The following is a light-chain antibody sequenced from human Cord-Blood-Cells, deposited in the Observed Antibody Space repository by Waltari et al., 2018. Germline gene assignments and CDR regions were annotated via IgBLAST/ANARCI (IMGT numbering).Light chain of an antibody. CDR1: SSDVGGYNY. V-gene: IGLV2-14*01. J-gene: IGLJ2*01. CDR3: SSYTSSSTLGV. CDR2: DVS. Sequence: QSALTQPASVSGSPGQSITISCTGTSSDVGGYNYVSWYQQHPGKAPKLMIYDVSNRPSGVANRFSGSKSGNTASLTISGLQAEDDADYYCSSYTSSSTLGVFGGGTNLTVL.